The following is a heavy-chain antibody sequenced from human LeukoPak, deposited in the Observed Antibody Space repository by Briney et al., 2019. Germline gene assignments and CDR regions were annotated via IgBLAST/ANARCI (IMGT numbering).Heavy chain of an antibody. V-gene: IGHV3-21*01. J-gene: IGHJ6*02. CDR1: GFTFSSLA. Sequence: GGSLRLSCAASGFTFSSLAMHWVRQAPGKGLEWVSVISGSGGTTYYADSVKGRFTISRDNAKNSLYLQMNSLRAEDTAVYYCAREHYDILTGPAPYYYYGMDVWGQGTTVTVSS. CDR2: ISGSGGTT. D-gene: IGHD3-9*01. CDR3: AREHYDILTGPAPYYYYGMDV.